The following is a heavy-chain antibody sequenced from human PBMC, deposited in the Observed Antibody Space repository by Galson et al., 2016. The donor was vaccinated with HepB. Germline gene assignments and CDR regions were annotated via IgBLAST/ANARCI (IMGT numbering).Heavy chain of an antibody. Sequence: SLRLSCAASGFTIRTYWMHWVRQAPGKGLVWVSRINGDGSSTSYADSVKGRFTTSKDNAKNTLYVQMSSLRAEDTAVYYCARALEQWPTMGESFDYWGQGTLVSVPS. D-gene: IGHD3-16*01. CDR1: GFTIRTYW. CDR2: INGDGSST. CDR3: ARALEQWPTMGESFDY. V-gene: IGHV3-74*01. J-gene: IGHJ4*02.